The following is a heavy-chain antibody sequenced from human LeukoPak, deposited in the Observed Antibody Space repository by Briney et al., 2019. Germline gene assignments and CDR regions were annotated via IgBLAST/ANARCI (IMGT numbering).Heavy chain of an antibody. CDR3: ASESVWDYYDSSGYYPPDY. CDR2: ISSSSSYI. V-gene: IGHV3-21*01. Sequence: PGGSLRLSCAASGFTFSSYAMSWVRQAPGKGLEWVSSISSSSSYIYYADSVKGRFTISRDNAKNSLYLQMNSLRAEDTAVYYCASESVWDYYDSSGYYPPDYWGQGTLVTVSS. D-gene: IGHD3-22*01. J-gene: IGHJ4*02. CDR1: GFTFSSYA.